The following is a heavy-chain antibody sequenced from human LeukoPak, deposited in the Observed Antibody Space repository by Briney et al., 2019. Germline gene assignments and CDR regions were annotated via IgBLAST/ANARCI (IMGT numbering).Heavy chain of an antibody. D-gene: IGHD3-9*01. V-gene: IGHV1-18*01. CDR1: GYTFTSYG. Sequence: GASVKVSCKASGYTFTSYGISWVRQAPGQGLEWMGWISAYNGNTNYAQKLQGRVTMTTDTSTSTAYMELRSLRSDDTAVYYCARDLNYDILTGYHLKNYYYYYGMDVWGQGTTVTVSS. CDR3: ARDLNYDILTGYHLKNYYYYYGMDV. CDR2: ISAYNGNT. J-gene: IGHJ6*02.